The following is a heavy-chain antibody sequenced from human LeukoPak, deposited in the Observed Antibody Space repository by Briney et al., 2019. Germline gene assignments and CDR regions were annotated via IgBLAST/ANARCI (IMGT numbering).Heavy chain of an antibody. D-gene: IGHD5-24*01. CDR2: IWYDGSNK. Sequence: SGGSLRLSCAASGFTFSNYGMHWVRQAPGKGLEWVAVIWYDGSNKYYADSVKGRFTISRDNSKNTLYLQMNSLRAEDTAVYYCAGEAGMATLSLGFDYWGQGTLVTVSS. V-gene: IGHV3-33*01. CDR1: GFTFSNYG. CDR3: AGEAGMATLSLGFDY. J-gene: IGHJ4*02.